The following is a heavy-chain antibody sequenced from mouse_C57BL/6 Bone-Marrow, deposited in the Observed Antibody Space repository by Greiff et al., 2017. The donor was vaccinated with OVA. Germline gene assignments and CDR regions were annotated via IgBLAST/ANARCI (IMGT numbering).Heavy chain of an antibody. J-gene: IGHJ3*01. D-gene: IGHD1-1*01. Sequence: QVQLQQPGAELVMPGASVTLSCQASGYTFTNYCMHWVKQRPGQGLEWIGEIDPSDSYTNYNQKFKGKSTLTVDKSSSTAYMQLSSLTSEDSAVYYCARNYGSFAWFAYWGQGTLVTVSA. CDR3: ARNYGSFAWFAY. CDR2: IDPSDSYT. CDR1: GYTFTNYC. V-gene: IGHV1-69*01.